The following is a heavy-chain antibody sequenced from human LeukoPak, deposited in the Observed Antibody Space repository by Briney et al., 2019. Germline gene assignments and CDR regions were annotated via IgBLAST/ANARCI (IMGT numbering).Heavy chain of an antibody. D-gene: IGHD3-3*01. Sequence: HGESLKISCKGSGYSFTSYWISWVRQMPGKGLEWMGRIDPSDSYTNYSPSFQGHVTISADKSISTAYLQWSSLKASDTAMYYCARSNRFLEWLLLVYWGQGTLVTVSS. J-gene: IGHJ4*02. CDR3: ARSNRFLEWLLLVY. CDR1: GYSFTSYW. CDR2: IDPSDSYT. V-gene: IGHV5-10-1*01.